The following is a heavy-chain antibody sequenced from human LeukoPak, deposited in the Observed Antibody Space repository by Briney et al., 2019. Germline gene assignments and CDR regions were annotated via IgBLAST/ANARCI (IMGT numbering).Heavy chain of an antibody. D-gene: IGHD2-8*01. CDR2: LYYSGST. V-gene: IGHV4-59*01. CDR1: GGSISSFY. CDR3: ARVVSNGDRAAFDI. Sequence: SETLSLTCTVSGGSISSFYWTWIRQPPGKGLEWIGYLYYSGSTNYNPSLKSRVTISLDTSKNQVSLKLSSVTAADTAVYYCARVVSNGDRAAFDIWGQGTMITVSS. J-gene: IGHJ3*02.